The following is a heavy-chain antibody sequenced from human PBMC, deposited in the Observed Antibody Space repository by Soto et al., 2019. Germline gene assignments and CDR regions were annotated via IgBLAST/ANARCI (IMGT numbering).Heavy chain of an antibody. D-gene: IGHD5-18*01. CDR1: GGSIRTYY. V-gene: IGHV4-59*08. CDR2: VYNSGST. J-gene: IGHJ4*02. Sequence: SETLSLTCAVFGGSIRTYYWSWVRRPPGKGLEWIGYVYNSGSTNYSPSFNSRVTISVDTSKNQFSLKLSSVTAADTAVYYCARHRYSYGVYYFDYWGQGTLVTVSS. CDR3: ARHRYSYGVYYFDY.